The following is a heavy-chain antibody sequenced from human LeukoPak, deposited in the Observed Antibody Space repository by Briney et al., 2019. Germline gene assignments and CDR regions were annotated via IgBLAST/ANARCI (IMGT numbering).Heavy chain of an antibody. CDR2: INPSGGST. Sequence: ALVKVSCKASGYTFTSYYMHWVRQAPGQGLEWMGIINPSGGSTSYAQKFQGRVTMTRDMSTSTVYMELSSLRSEDTAVYYCARDWNYYDSSGYYIDLWGRGTLVTVSS. V-gene: IGHV1-46*01. D-gene: IGHD3-22*01. CDR3: ARDWNYYDSSGYYIDL. J-gene: IGHJ2*01. CDR1: GYTFTSYY.